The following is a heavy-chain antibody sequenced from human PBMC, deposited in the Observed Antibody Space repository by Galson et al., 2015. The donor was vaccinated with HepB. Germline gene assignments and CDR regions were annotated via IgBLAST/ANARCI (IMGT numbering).Heavy chain of an antibody. CDR2: IWYDGSKS. D-gene: IGHD4-23*01. CDR1: GFTFSTFG. Sequence: SLRLSCAASGFTFSTFGIHWVRQAPGKGLEWVAVIWYDGSKSNYADSVKGRFTSSRDNSKNTLYLEMSSLRAEDTAIYHCARDASWVGSPWYFDHWGQGTRVTVSS. J-gene: IGHJ4*02. CDR3: ARDASWVGSPWYFDH. V-gene: IGHV3-33*08.